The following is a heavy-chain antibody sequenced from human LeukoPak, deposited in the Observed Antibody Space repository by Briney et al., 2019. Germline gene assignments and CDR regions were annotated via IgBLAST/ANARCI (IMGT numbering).Heavy chain of an antibody. Sequence: GGSLRLSCAASGFTFTTYAMCWVRQAPGKGLEWVSCIGNSGGDTVYADSVKGRFTISRDNSKNTLYLQMNSLRAEDTAVYYCELSGDGYNYLRDFDYWGQGTLVTVSS. J-gene: IGHJ4*02. D-gene: IGHD5-24*01. V-gene: IGHV3-23*01. CDR2: IGNSGGDT. CDR3: ELSGDGYNYLRDFDY. CDR1: GFTFTTYA.